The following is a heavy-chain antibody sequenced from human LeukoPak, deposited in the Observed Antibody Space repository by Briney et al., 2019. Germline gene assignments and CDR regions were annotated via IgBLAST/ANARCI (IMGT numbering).Heavy chain of an antibody. D-gene: IGHD2-21*02. V-gene: IGHV4-59*01. CDR3: ATTSESLVYCGGDCDPSNI. J-gene: IGHJ3*02. Sequence: PGTPSLTCTVSGGSLRNYYWSWVPHPPGEGPGWRGDRYNSGSSNYNPSLKGRVTISVDTSKNQFSLKLTSVTAADTAVYYCATTSESLVYCGGDCDPSNIWGQGTMVTVSS. CDR2: RYNSGSS. CDR1: GGSLRNYY.